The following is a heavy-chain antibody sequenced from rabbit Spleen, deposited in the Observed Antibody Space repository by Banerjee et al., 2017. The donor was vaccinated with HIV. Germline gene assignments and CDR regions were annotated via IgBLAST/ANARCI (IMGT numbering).Heavy chain of an antibody. V-gene: IGHV1S47*01. Sequence: QEQLVESGGGLVQPGGSLKLSCTVSGFDITKYGVTWARQAPGKGLEWIGYIDPVFGITYYANWVNGRFSISRENAQNTVFLQMTSLTAADTATYFCARDGAGGSYFALWGPGTLVTVS. D-gene: IGHD8-1*01. CDR2: IDPVFGIT. CDR1: GFDITKYG. J-gene: IGHJ4*01. CDR3: ARDGAGGSYFAL.